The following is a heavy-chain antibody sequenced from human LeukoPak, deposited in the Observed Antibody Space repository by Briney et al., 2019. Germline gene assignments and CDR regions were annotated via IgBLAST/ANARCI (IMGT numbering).Heavy chain of an antibody. CDR3: ARVGGDYVGPDY. V-gene: IGHV4-39*07. D-gene: IGHD4-17*01. Sequence: SETLSLTCTVSGGSISSSSYYWGWIRQPPGKGLEWIGSIYYSGSTYYNPSLKSRVTISVDTSKNQFSLKLSSVTAADTAVYYCARVGGDYVGPDYWGQGTLVTVSS. CDR2: IYYSGST. J-gene: IGHJ4*02. CDR1: GGSISSSSYY.